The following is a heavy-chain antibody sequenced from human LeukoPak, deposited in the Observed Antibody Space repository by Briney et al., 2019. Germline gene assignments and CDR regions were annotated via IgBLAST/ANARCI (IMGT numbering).Heavy chain of an antibody. CDR3: AISLTYYYDSSGRFDY. D-gene: IGHD3-22*01. Sequence: PGGSLRLSCAASGFTFSSYAMSWVRQAPGKGLEWVSAISDSGGSTYYADSVKGRFTISRDNSKNTLYLQMNSLRAEDTAVYYCAISLTYYYDSSGRFDYWGQGTLVTVSS. V-gene: IGHV3-23*01. J-gene: IGHJ4*02. CDR1: GFTFSSYA. CDR2: ISDSGGST.